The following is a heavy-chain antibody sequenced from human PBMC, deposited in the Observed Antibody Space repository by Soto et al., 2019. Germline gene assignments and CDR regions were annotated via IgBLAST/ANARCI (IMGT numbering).Heavy chain of an antibody. Sequence: GGSLRLSCTVSGFAFNNYGINWVRQAPGKGLEWVSSISKSDYTYYSDSVKGRFAISRDNAKSSVSLQMNTLRVEDTAVYYCAREDSIIIPAVSDFWGQGTLVTV. V-gene: IGHV3-21*01. CDR2: ISKSDYT. J-gene: IGHJ4*02. CDR3: AREDSIIIPAVSDF. D-gene: IGHD2-2*01. CDR1: GFAFNNYG.